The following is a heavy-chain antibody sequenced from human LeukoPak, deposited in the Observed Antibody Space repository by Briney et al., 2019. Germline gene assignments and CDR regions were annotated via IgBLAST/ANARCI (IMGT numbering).Heavy chain of an antibody. J-gene: IGHJ6*04. V-gene: IGHV3-7*03. D-gene: IGHD3-10*01. Sequence: GGSLRLSCAASGFTFSSYWMSWVRQAPGKGLEWVANIKQDGSEKYYVDSVKGRFTISRDNAKNSLYLQMNSLRAGDTAVYYCARAGRFGVFLDYYGMDVWGKGTTVTVSS. CDR3: ARAGRFGVFLDYYGMDV. CDR1: GFTFSSYW. CDR2: IKQDGSEK.